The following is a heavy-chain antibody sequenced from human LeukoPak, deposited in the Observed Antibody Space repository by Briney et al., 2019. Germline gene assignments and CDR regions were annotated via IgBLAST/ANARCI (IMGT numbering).Heavy chain of an antibody. CDR1: GYTFTGYY. Sequence: ASVKVSCKASGYTFTGYYMHWVRQAPGQGLEWMGWINPNSGGTNYAQKFQGRVTMTRDTSISTAYMELSRLRSDDTAVYYCARAYSSSWSWFDLWGRGTLVTVSS. D-gene: IGHD6-13*01. J-gene: IGHJ2*01. CDR3: ARAYSSSWSWFDL. V-gene: IGHV1-2*02. CDR2: INPNSGGT.